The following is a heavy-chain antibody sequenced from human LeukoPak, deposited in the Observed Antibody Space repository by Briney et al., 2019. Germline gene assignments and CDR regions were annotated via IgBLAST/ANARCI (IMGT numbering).Heavy chain of an antibody. J-gene: IGHJ6*03. D-gene: IGHD7-27*01. CDR3: ARGGILGTDAPYYYYIDV. CDR1: GGSISSYY. Sequence: SGTLSLTCTVSGGSISSYYWSWIRQPPGKGLEWIGYIYYSGSTNYNPSLKSRVTISVDTSKNQFSLKLSSVTAADTAVYYCARGGILGTDAPYYYYIDVWGKGTTVTVSS. CDR2: IYYSGST. V-gene: IGHV4-59*01.